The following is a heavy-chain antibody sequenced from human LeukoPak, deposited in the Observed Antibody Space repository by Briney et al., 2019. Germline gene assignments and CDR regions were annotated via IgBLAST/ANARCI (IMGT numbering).Heavy chain of an antibody. V-gene: IGHV1-18*01. D-gene: IGHD3-10*01. CDR2: ISAYNGNT. Sequence: ASVKVSCKASGYTFTSYGISCVRQAPGQGLEWMGWISAYNGNTNYAQKLQGRVTMTTDTSTSTAYMELRSLRSDDTAVYYCAREKPIITMVRGVISGFRWFDPWGQGTLVTVSS. CDR1: GYTFTSYG. J-gene: IGHJ5*02. CDR3: AREKPIITMVRGVISGFRWFDP.